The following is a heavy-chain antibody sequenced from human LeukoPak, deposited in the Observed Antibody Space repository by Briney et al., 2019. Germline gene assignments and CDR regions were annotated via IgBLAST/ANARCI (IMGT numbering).Heavy chain of an antibody. D-gene: IGHD3-10*01. V-gene: IGHV4-34*01. J-gene: IGHJ4*02. Sequence: SETLSLTCAVYGGSFSGYYWSWIRQPPGKGLEWIGEINHSGSTNYNPSLKSRVTISVDTSKNQFSLKPSSVTAADTAVYYCARADRSGGLYYFDYWGQGTLVTVSS. CDR2: INHSGST. CDR3: ARADRSGGLYYFDY. CDR1: GGSFSGYY.